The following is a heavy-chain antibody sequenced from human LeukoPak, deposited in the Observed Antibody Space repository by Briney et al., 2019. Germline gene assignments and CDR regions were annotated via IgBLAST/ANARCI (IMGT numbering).Heavy chain of an antibody. CDR2: INPYSGDT. D-gene: IGHD3-22*01. V-gene: IGHV1-2*02. CDR1: GYTFTGYY. Sequence: GASVTVSCTGSGYTFTGYYIHWVRQAPGQGLEWMGWINPYSGDTAYAQKFQGRGTMTRDRSINTAYMELNRLKFDDTAVYYCARGTMNLDSWGQGTLVTVSS. CDR3: ARGTMNLDS. J-gene: IGHJ4*02.